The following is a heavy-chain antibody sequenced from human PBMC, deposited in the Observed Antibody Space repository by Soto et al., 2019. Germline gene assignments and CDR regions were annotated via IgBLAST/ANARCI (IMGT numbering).Heavy chain of an antibody. J-gene: IGHJ6*02. CDR2: IYYSGST. CDR3: ARSSIARYYYYGMDV. CDR1: GGSISSYY. Sequence: QVQLQESGPGLVKPSETLSLTCTVSGGSISSYYWSWIRQPPGKGLEWIGYIYYSGSTNYNPSLKRRVTISVDTSKNQFSLKLSSVTAADTAVYYCARSSIARYYYYGMDVWGQGTTVTVSS. D-gene: IGHD6-6*01. V-gene: IGHV4-59*01.